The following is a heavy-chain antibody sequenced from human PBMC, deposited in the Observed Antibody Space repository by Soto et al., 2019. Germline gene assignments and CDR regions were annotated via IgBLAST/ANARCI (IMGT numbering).Heavy chain of an antibody. V-gene: IGHV4-34*01. CDR1: GGSFSDYY. J-gene: IGHJ6*02. CDR2: INHSGTT. D-gene: IGHD3-22*01. Sequence: QVQLQQWGAGLLKPSETLSLTCAVYGGSFSDYYWSWIRQPPGKGLEWIGEINHSGTTDYNPSLKSRVTISADASKNQSSLNQSSVTAEDMAGYYCARTPRITMIGIGRRSYGLDVWGQGTTVTVSS. CDR3: ARTPRITMIGIGRRSYGLDV.